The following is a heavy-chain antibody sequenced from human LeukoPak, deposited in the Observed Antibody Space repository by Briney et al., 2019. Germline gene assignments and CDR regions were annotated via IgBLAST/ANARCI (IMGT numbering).Heavy chain of an antibody. J-gene: IGHJ5*01. CDR3: ARRPYSGSPNWFDP. V-gene: IGHV5-51*01. D-gene: IGHD1-26*01. Sequence: GESLKISCEAVGHRFTNHWIGWVRQRPGEGLEWMGIINLGDSETHYTPSFQDQVTFSLDKSTNTAYLQWRTLKVSDTAMYYCARRPYSGSPNWFDPWGRGTLVTVSS. CDR1: GHRFTNHW. CDR2: INLGDSET.